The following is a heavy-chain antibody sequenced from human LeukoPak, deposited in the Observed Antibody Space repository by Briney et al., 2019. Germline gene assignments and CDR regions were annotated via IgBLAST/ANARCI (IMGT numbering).Heavy chain of an antibody. V-gene: IGHV4-34*01. Sequence: SETLSLTCAVYGGSFSGYYWSWIRQPPGKGLEWIGEINHSGSTNYNPSLKSRVTISVDTSKNQFSLKLSSVTAADTAVYYCARGLVVAATGGDYWGQGTLVTVSS. D-gene: IGHD2-15*01. CDR3: ARGLVVAATGGDY. CDR1: GGSFSGYY. J-gene: IGHJ4*02. CDR2: INHSGST.